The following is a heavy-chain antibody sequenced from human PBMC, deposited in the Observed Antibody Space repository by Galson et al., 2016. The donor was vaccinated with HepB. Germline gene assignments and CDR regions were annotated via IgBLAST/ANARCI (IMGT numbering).Heavy chain of an antibody. CDR2: IYISGAT. V-gene: IGHV3-53*01. CDR3: VIDEWAGMAV. Sequence: SLRLSCAASGFSVSSKYMSWVRQPPGKGLEWVSLIYISGATYYADSVKGRYTISRDKANNPLNLQMKSLSDEDTAMYYCVIDEWAGMAVWGQGTTVIVSS. CDR1: GFSVSSKY. J-gene: IGHJ6*02. D-gene: IGHD1-26*01.